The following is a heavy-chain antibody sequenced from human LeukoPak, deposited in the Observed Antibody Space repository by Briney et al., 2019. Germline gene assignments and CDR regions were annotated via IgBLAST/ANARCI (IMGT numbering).Heavy chain of an antibody. CDR1: GFTFSNYW. D-gene: IGHD5-18*01. J-gene: IGHJ4*02. CDR3: ARRYRYNSVFDY. Sequence: GGSLRLSCAASGFTFSNYWMSWVRQAPGKGLEWVANIKQDGSQKYYVDSVKGRFTISRDNAKNSLYLQMNSLRAEDTAVYYCARRYRYNSVFDYWGQGTLVTVSS. V-gene: IGHV3-7*01. CDR2: IKQDGSQK.